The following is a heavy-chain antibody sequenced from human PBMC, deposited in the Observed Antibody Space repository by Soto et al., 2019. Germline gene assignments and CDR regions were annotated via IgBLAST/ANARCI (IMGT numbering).Heavy chain of an antibody. D-gene: IGHD3-10*01. CDR3: GRLHLTMVRGVLYYYYGMDV. CDR1: GGSISISSYY. J-gene: IGHJ6*01. Sequence: SGTLSLTCIISGGSISISSYYVGWIRQPPGTGVAWIGSISYSGSTAYDPALKSRVPVSVDTSKNQFSLELSSVTAADTAVEYCGRLHLTMVRGVLYYYYGMDVWGQGTTVPVSS. CDR2: ISYSGST. V-gene: IGHV4-39*01.